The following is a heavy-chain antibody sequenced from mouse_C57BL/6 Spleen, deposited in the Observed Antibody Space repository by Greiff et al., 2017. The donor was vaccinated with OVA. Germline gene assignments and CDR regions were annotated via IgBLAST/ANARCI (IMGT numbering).Heavy chain of an antibody. CDR3: ARGGQLRPLWYFDV. D-gene: IGHD3-2*02. CDR1: GYTFTSYW. CDR2: IYPGSGSP. Sequence: VQLQQPGAELVKPGASVTMSCKASGYTFTSYWITWVKQRPGQGLEWIGAIYPGSGSPNYNEKFKSKATLTVATSSSTAYMQLSSLTSEDSAVYYCARGGQLRPLWYFDVWGTGTTVTFSS. V-gene: IGHV1-55*01. J-gene: IGHJ1*03.